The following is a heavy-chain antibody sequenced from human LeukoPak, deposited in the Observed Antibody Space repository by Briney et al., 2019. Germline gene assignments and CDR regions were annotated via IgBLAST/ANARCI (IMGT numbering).Heavy chain of an antibody. Sequence: PSETLSLTCTVSGGSISSSSYYWGWIRQPPGKGLEWIGSIYYSGSTYYNPSLKSRVTISVDTSKNQFSLKLSSVTAADTAVYYCARYDVGWYYFDYWGQGTLVTVSS. V-gene: IGHV4-39*07. D-gene: IGHD6-19*01. J-gene: IGHJ4*02. CDR3: ARYDVGWYYFDY. CDR2: IYYSGST. CDR1: GGSISSSSYY.